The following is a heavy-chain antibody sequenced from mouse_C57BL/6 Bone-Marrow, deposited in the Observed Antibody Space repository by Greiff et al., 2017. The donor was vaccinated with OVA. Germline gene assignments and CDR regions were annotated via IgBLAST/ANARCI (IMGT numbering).Heavy chain of an antibody. J-gene: IGHJ1*03. CDR2: IDPSDSEP. D-gene: IGHD1-1*01. CDR3: ARRVVAPYWYFDV. V-gene: IGHV1-52*01. Sequence: VQLQQPGAELVRPGSSVKLSCKASGYTFTSYWMHWVKQRPIQGLEWIGNIDPSDSEPHYNQKFKDKATLTVAQSSSPAYLQLISLTSEDSAVYYCARRVVAPYWYFDVWGTGTTVTVSS. CDR1: GYTFTSYW.